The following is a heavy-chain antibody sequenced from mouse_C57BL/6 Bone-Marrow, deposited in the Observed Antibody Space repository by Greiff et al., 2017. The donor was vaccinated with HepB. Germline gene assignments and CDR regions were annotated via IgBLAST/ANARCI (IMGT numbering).Heavy chain of an antibody. CDR3: ARSGWFLFAY. Sequence: QVQLQQSGAELVRPGASVKLSCKASGYTFTDYYINWVKQRPGQGLEWIARIYPGSGNTYYNEKFKGKATLTAEKSSSTAYMQLSSLTSEDSAVYVSARSGWFLFAYWGQGTLVTVSA. J-gene: IGHJ3*01. CDR2: IYPGSGNT. D-gene: IGHD2-3*01. CDR1: GYTFTDYY. V-gene: IGHV1-76*01.